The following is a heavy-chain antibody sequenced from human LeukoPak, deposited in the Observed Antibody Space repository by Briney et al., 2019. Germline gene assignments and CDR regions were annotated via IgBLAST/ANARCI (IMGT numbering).Heavy chain of an antibody. D-gene: IGHD3-16*01. J-gene: IGHJ6*03. Sequence: KPSETLSLTCSVSGGSISSFYWTWVRQPAGKGLEWIGRVDTSGSTHYNPSLKGRVTMSLDTSKYQFSLRLSSVTVADTAVYYCARGLGGAYYYMDVWGKGTTVTVSS. CDR2: VDTSGST. V-gene: IGHV4-4*07. CDR3: ARGLGGAYYYMDV. CDR1: GGSISSFY.